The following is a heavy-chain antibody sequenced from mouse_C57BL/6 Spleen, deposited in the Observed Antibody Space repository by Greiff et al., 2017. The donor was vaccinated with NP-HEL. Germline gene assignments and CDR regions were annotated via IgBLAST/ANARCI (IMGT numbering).Heavy chain of an antibody. CDR1: GYAFSSYW. CDR3: AREGDSSGYPDY. D-gene: IGHD3-2*02. J-gene: IGHJ2*01. Sequence: QVQLQQSGAELVKPGASVKISCKASGYAFSSYWMNWVKQRPGKGLEWIGQIYPGDGDTNYNGKFKGKATLTADKSSSTAYMQLSSLTSEDSAVYVCAREGDSSGYPDYWGQGTTLTVSS. CDR2: IYPGDGDT. V-gene: IGHV1-80*01.